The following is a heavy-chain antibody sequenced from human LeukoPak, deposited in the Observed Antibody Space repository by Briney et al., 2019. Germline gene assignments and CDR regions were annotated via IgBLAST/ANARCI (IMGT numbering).Heavy chain of an antibody. D-gene: IGHD1-26*01. CDR3: ARPTYTGSYYWFDY. CDR2: IWYDGSNK. CDR1: GFTFSSYG. J-gene: IGHJ4*02. Sequence: GGSLRLSCAASGFTFSSYGMHWVRQAPGKGLEWVAVIWYDGSNKYYADSVKGRFTISRDNSKNTLYLQMNSLRAEDTAVYYCARPTYTGSYYWFDYWGQGTLVTVSS. V-gene: IGHV3-33*08.